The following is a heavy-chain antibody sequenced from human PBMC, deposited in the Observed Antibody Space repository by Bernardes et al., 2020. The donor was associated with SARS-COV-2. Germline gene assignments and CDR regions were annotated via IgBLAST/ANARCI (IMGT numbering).Heavy chain of an antibody. J-gene: IGHJ4*02. D-gene: IGHD3-3*01. Sequence: ETLSLTCAVSGGSINSANWWSWVRQPPGGGLEWIGEIFHTGNTKYNPSLESRVSISLDKSKNQFSLKLTSVTAADTAVYFCAREEAIFGLDPLPYYFDCWGQGTLVTVSS. CDR2: IFHTGNT. V-gene: IGHV4-4*01. CDR1: GGSINSANW. CDR3: AREEAIFGLDPLPYYFDC.